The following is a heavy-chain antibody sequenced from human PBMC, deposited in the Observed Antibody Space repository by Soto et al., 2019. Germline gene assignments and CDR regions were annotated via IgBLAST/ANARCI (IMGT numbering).Heavy chain of an antibody. Sequence: GGSLRLSCAASGFTFSSYSMNWIRQAPGKGLEWVSSISASSSDIFYADSLKGRFSVSRDNAKNSLYLQMNSLRAEDTAVYYCATDGRDNSGRHFDYWGQGTLVTVSS. V-gene: IGHV3-21*01. CDR1: GFTFSSYS. D-gene: IGHD1-1*01. CDR2: ISASSSDI. J-gene: IGHJ4*02. CDR3: ATDGRDNSGRHFDY.